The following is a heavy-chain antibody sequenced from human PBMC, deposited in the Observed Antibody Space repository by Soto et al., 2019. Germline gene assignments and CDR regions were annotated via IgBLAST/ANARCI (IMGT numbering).Heavy chain of an antibody. D-gene: IGHD1-26*01. V-gene: IGHV1-2*02. CDR3: ARDHRKVNGSYYRVFFDWFDP. J-gene: IGHJ5*02. CDR2: INPNSGGT. Sequence: ASVKVSSKASGYTFTDYYMHWVRQARGQGLEWMGWINPNSGGTNYAQKFQGRVTMTRDMSISTAYMELSGLRSDDTAVYYCARDHRKVNGSYYRVFFDWFDPWGQGTLVTVSS. CDR1: GYTFTDYY.